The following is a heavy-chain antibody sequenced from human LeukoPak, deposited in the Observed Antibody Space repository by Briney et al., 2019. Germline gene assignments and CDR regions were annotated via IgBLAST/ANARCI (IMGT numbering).Heavy chain of an antibody. CDR2: VYYSGIT. J-gene: IGHJ6*04. CDR1: GGSISSSNYY. CDR3: ARLYCSSTSCPV. V-gene: IGHV4-39*01. Sequence: SETLSLTCTVSGGSISSSNYYWGWIRQPPGKGLEWIGDVYYSGITYYSPSLKSRVTISVDTSKNQFSLKPSSVTAADTAVYYCARLYCSSTSCPVWGKGTTVTVSS. D-gene: IGHD2-2*01.